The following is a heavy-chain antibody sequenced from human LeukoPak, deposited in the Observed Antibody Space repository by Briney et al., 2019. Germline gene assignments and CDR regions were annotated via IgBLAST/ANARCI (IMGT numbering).Heavy chain of an antibody. CDR3: ARVYSALGAADNWFDP. D-gene: IGHD6-13*01. CDR2: IYYSGST. Sequence: SETLSLTCTVSGGSISSYHWSWIRQPPGKGLEWIGYIYYSGSTNYNPSLKSRVTISVDTSKNQFSLQLNSVTPEDTAVYYCARVYSALGAADNWFDPWGQGTLVTVSS. CDR1: GGSISSYH. V-gene: IGHV4-59*12. J-gene: IGHJ5*02.